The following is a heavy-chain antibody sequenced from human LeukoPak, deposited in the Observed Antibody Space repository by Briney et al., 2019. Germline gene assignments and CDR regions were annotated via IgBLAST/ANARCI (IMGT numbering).Heavy chain of an antibody. CDR1: GLTFSSYE. CDR2: ISSSGNTI. V-gene: IGHV3-48*03. J-gene: IGHJ4*02. D-gene: IGHD2-15*01. Sequence: PGGSLRLSCAASGLTFSSYEMNWVRQAPGKGLEWVSYISSSGNTIYYADSVKGRFTISRDNAKNSLYLQMKSLRGEDTAVYSCVVVGGTLDYWGQGTLVTVSS. CDR3: VVVGGTLDY.